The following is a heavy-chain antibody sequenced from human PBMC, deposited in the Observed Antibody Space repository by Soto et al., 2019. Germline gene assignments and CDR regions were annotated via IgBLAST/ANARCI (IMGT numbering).Heavy chain of an antibody. CDR2: ISGSGGST. CDR3: ATTYDYVWGSYRFLFDY. D-gene: IGHD3-16*02. V-gene: IGHV3-23*01. Sequence: GGSLRLSCAASGFPFSSYAMSWVRQAPGKGLEWVSAISGSGGSTYYADSVKGRFTISRDNSKNTLYLQMNSLRAEDTAVYYCATTYDYVWGSYRFLFDYWGQGTLVTVSS. CDR1: GFPFSSYA. J-gene: IGHJ4*02.